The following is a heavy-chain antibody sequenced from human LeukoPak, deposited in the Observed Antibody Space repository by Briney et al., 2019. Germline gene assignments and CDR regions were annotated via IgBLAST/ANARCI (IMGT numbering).Heavy chain of an antibody. CDR1: GYTFTGYY. D-gene: IGHD3-10*01. J-gene: IGHJ4*02. CDR2: INPNSGGT. CDR3: ARTPYYYGSGTFDY. Sequence: GASVKVSCKASGYTFTGYYMHWVRQTPGQGLEWMGWINPNSGGTNYAQKFQGRVTMTRDTSISTAYMELSRLRSDDTAVYYCARTPYYYGSGTFDYWGQGTLVTVSS. V-gene: IGHV1-2*02.